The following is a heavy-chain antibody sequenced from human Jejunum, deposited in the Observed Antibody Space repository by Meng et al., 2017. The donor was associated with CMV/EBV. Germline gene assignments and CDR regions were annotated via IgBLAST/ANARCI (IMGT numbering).Heavy chain of an antibody. Sequence: QVVVSGCILAQPGVSRRLSCVVSGFTVSRNFMTWCRQAPGKGLEWVSIIYGDGGTDYADSVKGRFTISRDNSRNTLYLQMNSLRAEDTAVYYCASPPPIGAALDYWGQGTLVTVSS. CDR3: ASPPPIGAALDY. CDR2: IYGDGGT. V-gene: IGHV3-66*01. J-gene: IGHJ4*02. D-gene: IGHD6-6*01. CDR1: GFTVSRNF.